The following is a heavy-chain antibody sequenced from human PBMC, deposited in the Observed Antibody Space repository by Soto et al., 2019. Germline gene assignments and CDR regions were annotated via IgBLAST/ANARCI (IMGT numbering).Heavy chain of an antibody. D-gene: IGHD6-6*01. CDR3: AKVRHMASSSSYFDY. V-gene: IGHV3-23*01. CDR2: ISGSGGST. J-gene: IGHJ4*02. CDR1: GFTFSSYA. Sequence: GSLRLSCAASGFTFSSYAMSWVRQAPGKGLEWVSAISGSGGSTYYADSVKGRFTISRDNSKNTLYLQMNSLRAEDTAVYYCAKVRHMASSSSYFDYWGQGTLVTVSS.